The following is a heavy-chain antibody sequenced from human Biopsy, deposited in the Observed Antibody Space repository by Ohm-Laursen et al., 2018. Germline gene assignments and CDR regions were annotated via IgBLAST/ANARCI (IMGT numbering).Heavy chain of an antibody. CDR2: TDTTSGTK. CDR3: VRGWWNRSSLFLDH. J-gene: IGHJ4*02. V-gene: IGHV3-48*01. Sequence: SLRLSCAAPGFIFSTYTMNWARQAPGKGLEWVSYTDTTSGTKFYADSVKGRFTISRDNAKNSLYLQMTSLRAEDTAVYFCVRGWWNRSSLFLDHWGQGSLVTVSS. CDR1: GFIFSTYT. D-gene: IGHD1/OR15-1a*01.